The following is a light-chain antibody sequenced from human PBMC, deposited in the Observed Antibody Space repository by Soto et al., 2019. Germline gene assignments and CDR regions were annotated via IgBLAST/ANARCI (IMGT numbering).Light chain of an antibody. CDR2: AAS. CDR1: QSISSY. V-gene: IGKV1-39*01. Sequence: DIQMTQSPSSLSASLLDRVTITCRASQSISSYLNWYQQKPGKAPKLPIYAASSSQSGVPSRFSGSGSGTDFTLTISSLQPEDFATYYCQQSYSTLTFGGGTKVDIK. CDR3: QQSYSTLT. J-gene: IGKJ4*01.